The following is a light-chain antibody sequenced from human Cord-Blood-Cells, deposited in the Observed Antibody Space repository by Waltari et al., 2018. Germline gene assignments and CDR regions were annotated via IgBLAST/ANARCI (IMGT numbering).Light chain of an antibody. J-gene: IGLJ3*02. CDR1: SPNIGAGYA. CDR2: GNS. CDR3: QSYDSSHWV. V-gene: IGLV1-40*01. Sequence: QSVLTQPPSMSGAPGQRVTISCTGSSPNIGAGYAVHWYQQLPGTAPKLLIYGNSNRPSGVPDRFSGSKSGTAASLAITGLQAEDEADYYCQSYDSSHWVFGGGTKLTVL.